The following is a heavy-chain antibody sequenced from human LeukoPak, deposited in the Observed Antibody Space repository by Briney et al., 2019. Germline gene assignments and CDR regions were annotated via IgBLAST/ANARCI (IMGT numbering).Heavy chain of an antibody. Sequence: GASVKVSCKASRGTFSSYAISWVRQAPGQGLEWMGGIIPIFGTANYAQKFQGRVTITADESTSTAYMELSSLRSEDTAVYYCARDRDNWNWFDPWGQGTLVTVSS. CDR3: ARDRDNWNWFDP. CDR2: IIPIFGTA. CDR1: RGTFSSYA. D-gene: IGHD1-20*01. J-gene: IGHJ5*02. V-gene: IGHV1-69*13.